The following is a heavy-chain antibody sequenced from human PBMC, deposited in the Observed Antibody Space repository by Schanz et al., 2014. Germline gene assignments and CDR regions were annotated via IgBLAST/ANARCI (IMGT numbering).Heavy chain of an antibody. CDR2: ISDRGDGT. D-gene: IGHD6-19*01. CDR1: GFTFTDHG. V-gene: IGHV3-23*01. CDR3: VKTDAGWRFDY. Sequence: EVQLLASGGGLVQPGGSLRLTCLTSGFTFTDHGMNWVRQAPGKGLEWVSGISDRGDGTNYGDSVRGRFTISRDNSRNTVYLQMNNVGVDDTATYYCVKTDAGWRFDYWGQGTLVIVSS. J-gene: IGHJ4*02.